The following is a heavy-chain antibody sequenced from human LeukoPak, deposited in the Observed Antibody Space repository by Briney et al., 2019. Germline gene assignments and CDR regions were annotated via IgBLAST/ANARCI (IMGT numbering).Heavy chain of an antibody. D-gene: IGHD2/OR15-2a*01. J-gene: IGHJ3*02. CDR1: GLTFSAYW. Sequence: GGSLRLSCSASGLTFSAYWMHWVRQAPGKGLVWVSRIDPDGNTVYADSVRGRFTVSRDNAKNTMYLQMNSLRVEDTALYYCASFRNTDIWGQGTTVTVSP. CDR3: ASFRNTDI. V-gene: IGHV3-74*01. CDR2: IDPDGNT.